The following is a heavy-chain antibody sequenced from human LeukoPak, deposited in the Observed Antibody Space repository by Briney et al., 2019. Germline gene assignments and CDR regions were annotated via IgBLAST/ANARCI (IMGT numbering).Heavy chain of an antibody. CDR3: AREAIAAGKNFDY. CDR2: ISAYNGNT. CDR1: GYTFTSYG. Sequence: GASVKVSCKASGYTFTSYGISWVRQAPGQGLEWMGWISAYNGNTNYAQKLQGRVTMTTDTSTSTAYMDLSSLRSEDTAVYYCAREAIAAGKNFDYWGQGTQVTVSS. V-gene: IGHV1-18*01. D-gene: IGHD6-25*01. J-gene: IGHJ4*02.